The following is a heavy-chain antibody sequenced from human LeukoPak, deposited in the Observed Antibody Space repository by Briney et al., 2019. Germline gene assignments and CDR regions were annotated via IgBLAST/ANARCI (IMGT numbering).Heavy chain of an antibody. CDR2: INHSGST. Sequence: PSETLSLTCAVYGGCFSGYYWSWIRQPPGKGLEWSGEINHSGSTNYNTSIKSLVTIAVDSFKNQFSLKLSSVTAADTAVSYGARGEELRYFDWLHLAYWGQGTLVTVSS. D-gene: IGHD3-9*01. CDR1: GGCFSGYY. V-gene: IGHV4-34*01. J-gene: IGHJ4*02. CDR3: ARGEELRYFDWLHLAY.